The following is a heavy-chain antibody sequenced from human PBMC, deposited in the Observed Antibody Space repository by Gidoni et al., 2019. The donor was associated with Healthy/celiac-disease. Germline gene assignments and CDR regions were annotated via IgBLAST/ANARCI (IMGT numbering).Heavy chain of an antibody. CDR1: GFPFRSYA. V-gene: IGHV3-23*01. J-gene: IGHJ4*02. D-gene: IGHD4-17*01. CDR2: ISGSGGST. CDR3: ADIYPGDYGQDDY. Sequence: EVQLLESGGGLVQPGGYLRLSCAASGFPFRSYAMSWVRQAPGKGLGLVSAISGSGGSTYYADSVKGRFTISRDNSKNTLYLQMNSLRAEDTAVYYCADIYPGDYGQDDYWGQGTLVTVSS.